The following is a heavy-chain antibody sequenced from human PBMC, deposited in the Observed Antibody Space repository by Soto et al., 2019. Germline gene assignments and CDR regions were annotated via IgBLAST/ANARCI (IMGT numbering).Heavy chain of an antibody. Sequence: QVQLQESGPGLLRPSETLSLSCSVSGDSISSYYWSWIRQPPGKGLEWIAYIYYTGHTSYNPSLKSRVSISLDTSKKQFSLKLSSVTAADTAVYYCARTYDGSGPNSGGYGFDIWGQGTMVTVSS. CDR3: ARTYDGSGPNSGGYGFDI. D-gene: IGHD3-22*01. CDR1: GDSISSYY. J-gene: IGHJ3*02. CDR2: IYYTGHT. V-gene: IGHV4-59*01.